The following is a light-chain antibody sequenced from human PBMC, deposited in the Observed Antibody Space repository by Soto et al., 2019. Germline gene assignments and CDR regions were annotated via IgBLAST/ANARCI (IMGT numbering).Light chain of an antibody. CDR2: EVT. J-gene: IGLJ1*01. Sequence: QSVLAQPPSVSGSPGQSIAISCTGTRSDVGAYNYVSWYQQHPGKAPKLMISEVTNRPSGVSDRFSGSKSGNTASLTISGLQAEDEADYYCSSFTSRFTFVFGTGTKVTVL. V-gene: IGLV2-14*01. CDR1: RSDVGAYNY. CDR3: SSFTSRFTFV.